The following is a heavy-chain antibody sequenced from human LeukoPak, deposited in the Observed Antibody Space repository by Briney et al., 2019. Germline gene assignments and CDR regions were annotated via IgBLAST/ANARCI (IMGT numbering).Heavy chain of an antibody. J-gene: IGHJ5*02. V-gene: IGHV1-8*01. Sequence: ASVKVSCKASGYTFTSYDINWVRQATGQGLEWMGWMNPNSGNTGYAQKFQGRVTMTRNTSISTAHMELSSLRSEDTAVYYCARGLPRNRIAALLNWFDPWGQGTLVTVSS. CDR1: GYTFTSYD. CDR3: ARGLPRNRIAALLNWFDP. D-gene: IGHD6-6*01. CDR2: MNPNSGNT.